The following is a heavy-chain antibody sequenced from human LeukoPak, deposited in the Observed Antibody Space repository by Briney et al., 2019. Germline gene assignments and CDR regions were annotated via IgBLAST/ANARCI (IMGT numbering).Heavy chain of an antibody. CDR2: IYYSGST. CDR1: GGSISSSSYY. D-gene: IGHD3-16*02. CDR3: ARLPPYYDYVWGSYRFGYFDH. Sequence: SETLPLTCTVSGGSISSSSYYWGWIRQPPGKGLEWIGSIYYSGSTYYNPSLKSRVTISVDTSKNQFSLKLSSVTAADTAVYYCARLPPYYDYVWGSYRFGYFDHWGQGTLVTVSS. J-gene: IGHJ4*02. V-gene: IGHV4-39*01.